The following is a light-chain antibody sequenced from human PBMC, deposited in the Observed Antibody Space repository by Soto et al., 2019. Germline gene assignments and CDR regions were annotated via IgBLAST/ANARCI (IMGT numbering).Light chain of an antibody. CDR1: QSVSSN. CDR2: GAS. V-gene: IGKV3-15*01. J-gene: IGKJ2*01. CDR3: QQYNNWART. Sequence: EIVMTQSPATLSVSPGERATLSCRASQSVSSNLAWYQQKPGQAPRLLIYGASTRATGIPARFSGSGSGTEFTLTINSLQSEDFAVYYCQQYNNWARTFGQGTKLEIK.